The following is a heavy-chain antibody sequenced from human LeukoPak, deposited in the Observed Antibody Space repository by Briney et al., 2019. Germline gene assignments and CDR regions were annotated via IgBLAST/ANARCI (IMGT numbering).Heavy chain of an antibody. V-gene: IGHV3-21*01. CDR3: ARDFSAAPVRWYYYMDV. D-gene: IGHD6-6*01. CDR2: ISSSSSYI. Sequence: GSLRLSCAASGFTFSSYSMNWVRQAPGKGLEWVSSISSSSSYIYYADSVKGRFTISRDNAKNSLYLQMNSLRAEDTAVYYCARDFSAAPVRWYYYMDVWGKGTTVTVSS. CDR1: GFTFSSYS. J-gene: IGHJ6*03.